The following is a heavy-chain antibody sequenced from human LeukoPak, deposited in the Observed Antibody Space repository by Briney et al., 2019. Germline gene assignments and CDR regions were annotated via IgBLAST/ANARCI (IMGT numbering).Heavy chain of an antibody. CDR2: IYYSGST. J-gene: IGHJ4*02. Sequence: PSETLSLTCTVSGGSISSYYWSWIRQPPGKGLEWIGYIYYSGSTNYNPSLKSRVTISVDTSKNQFSLKLSSVTAADTAVYYCARDFSTVVKGYFDYWGQGTLVTVSS. CDR1: GGSISSYY. CDR3: ARDFSTVVKGYFDY. D-gene: IGHD4-23*01. V-gene: IGHV4-59*01.